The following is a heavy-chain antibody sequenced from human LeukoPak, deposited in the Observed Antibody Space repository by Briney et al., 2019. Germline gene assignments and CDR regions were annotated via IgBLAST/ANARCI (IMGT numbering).Heavy chain of an antibody. V-gene: IGHV4-59*01. D-gene: IGHD6-19*01. J-gene: IGHJ4*02. CDR3: ARGGYSSGWLNFDY. Sequence: PSETLSLTCTVSGGSIRSYYWSWIRQPPGKGLEWIGYIYYSGSTNYNPSLKSRVTISVDTSKNQFSLKLSSVTAADTAVYYCARGGYSSGWLNFDYWGQGTLVTVSS. CDR1: GGSIRSYY. CDR2: IYYSGST.